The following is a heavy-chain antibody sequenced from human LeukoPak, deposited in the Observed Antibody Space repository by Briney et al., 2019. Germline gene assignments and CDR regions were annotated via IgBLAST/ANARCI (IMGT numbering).Heavy chain of an antibody. Sequence: PGGSLRLSCAASGFTFSSYAMHWVRQAPGKGLEYVSAISSNGGSTYYANSVKGRFTISRDNSKNTLYLQMGSLRAEDMAVYYCAGGYFDYWGQGTLVTVSS. CDR2: ISSNGGST. CDR3: AGGYFDY. D-gene: IGHD3-16*01. CDR1: GFTFSSYA. V-gene: IGHV3-64*01. J-gene: IGHJ4*02.